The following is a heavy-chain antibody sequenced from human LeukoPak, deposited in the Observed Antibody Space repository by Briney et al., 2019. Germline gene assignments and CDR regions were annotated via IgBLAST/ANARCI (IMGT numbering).Heavy chain of an antibody. CDR2: ISSSSSTI. V-gene: IGHV3-48*01. CDR3: AKGDDYFDY. Sequence: GGSLRLSCAASGFIFSSYSMNWVRQAPGKGLEWVSYISSSSSTIYYADSVKGRFTISRDNSKNTLYLQMNSLRAEDTAVYYCAKGDDYFDYWGQGTLVTVSS. J-gene: IGHJ4*02. CDR1: GFIFSSYS.